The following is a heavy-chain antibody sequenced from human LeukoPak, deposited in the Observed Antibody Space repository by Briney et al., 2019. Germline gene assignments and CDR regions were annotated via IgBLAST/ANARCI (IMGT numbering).Heavy chain of an antibody. Sequence: PSETLSLTCTVSGDSISSYYWSWIRQPPGTGLEWIGYIYYSGSTNYNPSLKSRVTMSVDTSKNQFSLKLSSVTAADTAVYYCASSYYYGSGNLDYWGQGTLVTVSS. CDR3: ASSYYYGSGNLDY. CDR2: IYYSGST. CDR1: GDSISSYY. V-gene: IGHV4-59*01. J-gene: IGHJ4*02. D-gene: IGHD3-10*01.